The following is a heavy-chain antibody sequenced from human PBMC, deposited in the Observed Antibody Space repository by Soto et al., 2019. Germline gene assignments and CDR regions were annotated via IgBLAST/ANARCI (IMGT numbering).Heavy chain of an antibody. CDR2: INPSGGST. CDR1: GYTFTSYY. J-gene: IGHJ6*02. V-gene: IGHV1-46*01. Sequence: QVQLVQSWDEVKKPGASVKVSCKASGYTFTSYYMHWVRQAPGQGLEWMGIINPSGGSTSYAQKFQGRVTMTRDTSTSTVYMELSSLRSEDTAVYYCARDRSSILVPAAIPYYYGMDVWGQGTTVTVSS. D-gene: IGHD2-2*01. CDR3: ARDRSSILVPAAIPYYYGMDV.